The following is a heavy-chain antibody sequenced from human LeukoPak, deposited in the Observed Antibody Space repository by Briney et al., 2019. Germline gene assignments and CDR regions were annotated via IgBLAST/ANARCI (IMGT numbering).Heavy chain of an antibody. Sequence: PGGSLRLSCAASGFTFTTYAMSWVRQAPGKGLEWVSAISGISGITYYADSVKGRFTISRDISKNMLYLQMNSLRAEDTAIYYCAKDHPLYYYDSSGYYFTAFDIWGQGTMVTVSS. CDR3: AKDHPLYYYDSSGYYFTAFDI. V-gene: IGHV3-23*01. CDR2: ISGISGIT. J-gene: IGHJ3*02. CDR1: GFTFTTYA. D-gene: IGHD3-22*01.